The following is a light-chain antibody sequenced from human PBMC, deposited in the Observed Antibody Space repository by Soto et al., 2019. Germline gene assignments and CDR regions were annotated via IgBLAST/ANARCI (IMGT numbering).Light chain of an antibody. V-gene: IGKV3-11*01. CDR2: DAS. CDR3: QQRSNWPPIT. Sequence: EIVMTQSPATLSVSTGDRATLSCRANQSVRSNLAWYQQKPGQAPRLLIYDASNRATGIPARFSGSGSGTDFTLTISSLEPEDLAIYYCQQRSNWPPITFGQGTRLEI. J-gene: IGKJ5*01. CDR1: QSVRSN.